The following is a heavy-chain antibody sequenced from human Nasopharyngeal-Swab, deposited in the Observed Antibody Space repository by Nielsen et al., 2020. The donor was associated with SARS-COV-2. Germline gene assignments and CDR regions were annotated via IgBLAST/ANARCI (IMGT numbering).Heavy chain of an antibody. J-gene: IGHJ6*02. CDR2: IYWDDDK. Sequence: SGPTLVKPTQTLTLTCTFSGFSLSTSGVGVGWIRQPPGKALEWLALIYWDDDKRYSPSLKSRLTISKDTSKSQVVLTMTNMDPVDTATYYCARIVGGWIDYYYYYGMDVWGQGTTVTVSS. CDR3: ARIVGGWIDYYYYYGMDV. CDR1: GFSLSTSGVG. D-gene: IGHD6-19*01. V-gene: IGHV2-5*02.